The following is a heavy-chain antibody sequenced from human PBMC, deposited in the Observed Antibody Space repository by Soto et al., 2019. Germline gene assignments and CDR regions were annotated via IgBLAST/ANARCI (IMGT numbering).Heavy chain of an antibody. D-gene: IGHD6-13*01. CDR1: GFTFSSYA. V-gene: IGHV3-23*01. J-gene: IGHJ6*02. CDR2: ISGSGGST. CDR3: AKAIKAGAYYYYHYGMDV. Sequence: GGSLRLSCAASGFTFSSYAMSWVRQAPGKGLEWVSAISGSGGSTYYADSVKGRFTISRDNSKNTLYLQMNSLRAEDTAVYYCAKAIKAGAYYYYHYGMDVWGQGTTVTVSS.